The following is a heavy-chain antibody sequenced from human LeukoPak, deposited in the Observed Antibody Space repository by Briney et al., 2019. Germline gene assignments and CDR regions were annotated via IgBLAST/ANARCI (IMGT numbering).Heavy chain of an antibody. CDR1: GYTFTSYY. J-gene: IGHJ3*02. CDR3: ARAGTTGYSSGWYRYDAFDI. D-gene: IGHD6-19*01. Sequence: ASVKVSCKASGYTFTSYYMHWVRQAPGQGLEWMGIINPSGGSTSYAQKFQDRVTMTRDTSTSTVYMELSSLRSEDTAVYYCARAGTTGYSSGWYRYDAFDIWGQGTMVTVSS. V-gene: IGHV1-46*01. CDR2: INPSGGST.